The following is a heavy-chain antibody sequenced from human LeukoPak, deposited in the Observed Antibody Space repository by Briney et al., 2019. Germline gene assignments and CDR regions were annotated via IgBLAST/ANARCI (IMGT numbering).Heavy chain of an antibody. V-gene: IGHV3-48*04. CDR2: ISSSSSTI. CDR1: GFTFSSYS. CDR3: ARGLPTGIDYFDY. D-gene: IGHD2-21*01. Sequence: PGGSLRLSCAASGFTFSSYSMNWVRQAPGKRLEWVSYISSSSSTIYYADSVKGRFTISRDNAKNSLYLQMNSLRAEDTAVYYCARGLPTGIDYFDYWGQGTLVTVSS. J-gene: IGHJ4*02.